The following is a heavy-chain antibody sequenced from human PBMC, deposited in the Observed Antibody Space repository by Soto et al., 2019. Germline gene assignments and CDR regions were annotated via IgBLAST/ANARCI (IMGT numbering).Heavy chain of an antibody. Sequence: SLRLSCAASGFTFSSYARHWVRQAPGKGLEWVAVISYDGSNKYYADSVKGRFTISRDNSKNTLYLQMNSLRAEDTAVYYCARDPSDSSGYPFDYWGQGTLVTVSS. CDR3: ARDPSDSSGYPFDY. D-gene: IGHD3-22*01. CDR2: ISYDGSNK. J-gene: IGHJ4*02. V-gene: IGHV3-30-3*01. CDR1: GFTFSSYA.